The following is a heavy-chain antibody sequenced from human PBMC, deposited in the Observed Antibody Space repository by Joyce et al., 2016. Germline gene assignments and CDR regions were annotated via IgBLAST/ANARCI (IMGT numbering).Heavy chain of an antibody. V-gene: IGHV4-61*02. CDR1: GASVSRGSYY. D-gene: IGHD1-14*01. CDR2: MYTNGKT. CDR3: VREPPGGSFDY. J-gene: IGHJ4*02. Sequence: QLQLQESGPGLVKPSQTLSLTCTVSGASVSRGSYYWTWIRQPAGKGLEWIGRMYTNGKTNSRPPLRSRATMLLDTSGNQFSLRLTSVTAADTAMYYCVREPPGGSFDYWGQGILITVSS.